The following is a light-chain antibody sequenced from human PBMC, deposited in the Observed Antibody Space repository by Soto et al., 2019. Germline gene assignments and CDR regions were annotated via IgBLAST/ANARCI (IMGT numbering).Light chain of an antibody. Sequence: SYELTQPPSVSVAPGKTARITCGGNNIGSKSVHWYQQKPGQAPVLVIYYDSDRPSGIPERFSGSNSGNTATLTISRVEAGDEADYYCQVWDSSSDQHVVFGGGTQLTVL. CDR1: NIGSKS. V-gene: IGLV3-21*04. J-gene: IGLJ2*01. CDR2: YDS. CDR3: QVWDSSSDQHVV.